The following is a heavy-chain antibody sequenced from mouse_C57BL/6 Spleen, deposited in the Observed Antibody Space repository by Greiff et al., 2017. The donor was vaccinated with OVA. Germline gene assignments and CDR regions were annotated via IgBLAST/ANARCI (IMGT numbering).Heavy chain of an antibody. J-gene: IGHJ2*01. CDR3: ARWDGDY. D-gene: IGHD4-1*01. V-gene: IGHV1-82*01. CDR2: IYPGDGDT. CDR1: GYAFSSSW. Sequence: QVQLKESGPELVKPGASVKISCKASGYAFSSSWMNWVKQRPGKGLEWIGRIYPGDGDTNYNGKFKGKATLTADKSSSTAYMQLSSLTSEDSAVYFCARWDGDYWGQGTTLTVSS.